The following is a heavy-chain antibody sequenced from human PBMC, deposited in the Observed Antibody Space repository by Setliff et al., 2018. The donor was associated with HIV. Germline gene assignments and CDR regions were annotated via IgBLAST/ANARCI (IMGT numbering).Heavy chain of an antibody. Sequence: GGSLRLSCSASGFLFNRYSLNWVRQAPDESEKYYVDSVRGRFTISGDYAKNSVYLQMNSLRVEDSAVYYCAREVLRGGDDAFGLWGRGTVVTVSS. V-gene: IGHV3-7*01. CDR1: GFLFNRYS. J-gene: IGHJ3*01. CDR3: AREVLRGGDDAFGL. CDR2: ESEK. D-gene: IGHD3-10*01.